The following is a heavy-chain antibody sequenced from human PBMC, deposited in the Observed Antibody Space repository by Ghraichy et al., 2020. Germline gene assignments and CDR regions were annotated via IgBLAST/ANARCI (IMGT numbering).Heavy chain of an antibody. J-gene: IGHJ4*02. Sequence: SETLSLTCTVSGGSISSYYWTWIRQPAGKGLEWIGRMYSSGSTQYNPSLTSRVTMSIDTSKNQFSLSLSSVTAADTAIYYCAREEEDFWGQGTLVTVSS. CDR1: GGSISSYY. CDR2: MYSSGST. CDR3: AREEEDF. V-gene: IGHV4-4*07.